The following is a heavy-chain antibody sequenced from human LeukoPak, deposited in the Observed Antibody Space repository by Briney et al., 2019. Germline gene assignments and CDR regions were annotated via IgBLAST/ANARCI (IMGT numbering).Heavy chain of an antibody. J-gene: IGHJ4*02. CDR1: GGPFSGYY. CDR3: AQSTRGYSYGYGRGAYYFDY. D-gene: IGHD5-18*01. V-gene: IGHV4-34*01. Sequence: SETLSLTCAVYGGPFSGYYRSWIRQPPGKGLEWIGEINHSGSTNYNPSLKSRVTISVDTSKNQFSLKLSSVTAADTAVYYCAQSTRGYSYGYGRGAYYFDYWGQGTLVTVSS. CDR2: INHSGST.